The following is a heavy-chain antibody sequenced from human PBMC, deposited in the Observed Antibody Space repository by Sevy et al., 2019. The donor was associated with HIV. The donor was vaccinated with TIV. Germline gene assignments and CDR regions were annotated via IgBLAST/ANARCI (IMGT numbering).Heavy chain of an antibody. D-gene: IGHD2-8*02. Sequence: GGSLRLSCVASGFNFNIYSMSWVRQAPGKGLEWVSTLSFGCGRINHADSVQGRFTMSRDDSKKTVYLEMNSLRAEDTAVYYCGREGCTGPHDHWGQGTLVTVSS. CDR2: LSFGCGRI. CDR3: GREGCTGPHDH. V-gene: IGHV3-23*01. CDR1: GFNFNIYS. J-gene: IGHJ4*02.